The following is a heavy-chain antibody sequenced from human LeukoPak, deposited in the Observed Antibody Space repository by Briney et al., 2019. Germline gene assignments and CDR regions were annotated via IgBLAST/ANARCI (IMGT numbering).Heavy chain of an antibody. Sequence: PSSTLTLTCTVSGDSNGGYYRSWIPQPTGQGLEWTQHSYISGSTNYNPSLQSRVSMSVDTSKNQFSLKLTSVTAADTAVYHCARHNCSSASCHSGRGLNAFDIWGQGTMVTVSS. V-gene: IGHV4-4*07. CDR3: ARHNCSSASCHSGRGLNAFDI. D-gene: IGHD2-2*01. CDR1: GDSNGGYY. CDR2: SYISGST. J-gene: IGHJ3*02.